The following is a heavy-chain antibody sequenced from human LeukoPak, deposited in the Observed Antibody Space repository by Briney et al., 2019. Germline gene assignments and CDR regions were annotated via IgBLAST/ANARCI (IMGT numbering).Heavy chain of an antibody. D-gene: IGHD3-22*01. CDR2: ISDSGGRT. J-gene: IGHJ4*02. CDR3: AKRGVVIRVILVGFHKEAYYFDS. V-gene: IGHV3-23*01. CDR1: GITLRNYG. Sequence: GGSLRLSCAVSGITLRNYGMSWVRQAPGKGLEWVAGISDSGGRTNHADSVKGRFTISRDNPKNTLCLQMNSLRAEDTAVYFCAKRGVVIRVILVGFHKEAYYFDSWGQGALVTVSS.